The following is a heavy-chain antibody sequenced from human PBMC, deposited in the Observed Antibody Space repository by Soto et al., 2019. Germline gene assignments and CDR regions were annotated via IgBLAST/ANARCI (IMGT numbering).Heavy chain of an antibody. Sequence: GASVKVSCKASGYTFTSYGMSWVRQAPGQGLEWMGWISAYNGNTNYAQKLQGRVTMTTDTSTSTAYMELRSLRSDDTAVYYCARDGNVLLWFGELLFGTDAFDIWGQGTMVTVSS. D-gene: IGHD3-10*01. CDR2: ISAYNGNT. CDR1: GYTFTSYG. J-gene: IGHJ3*02. V-gene: IGHV1-18*01. CDR3: ARDGNVLLWFGELLFGTDAFDI.